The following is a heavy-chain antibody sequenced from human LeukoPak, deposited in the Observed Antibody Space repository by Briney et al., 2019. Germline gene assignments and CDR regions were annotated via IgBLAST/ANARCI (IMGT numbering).Heavy chain of an antibody. V-gene: IGHV3-30-3*01. D-gene: IGHD4-17*01. CDR1: GFTFSRYV. CDR3: ARDNGDYGGTFDI. Sequence: GGSLRLSCAASGFTFSRYVMHWVHQAPGKGLEWVAAISYDGNNKYYTDSVKGRFTISRDNSKNTLYLQMNSLRPEDTAVYYCARDNGDYGGTFDIWGQGTKVTVSS. J-gene: IGHJ3*02. CDR2: ISYDGNNK.